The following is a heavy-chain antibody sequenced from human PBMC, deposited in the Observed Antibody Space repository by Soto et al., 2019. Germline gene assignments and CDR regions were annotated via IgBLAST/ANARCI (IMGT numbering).Heavy chain of an antibody. Sequence: PGESLKISCKASGDSFSTDWIGWVRQMPGKGLEWMGVIYPGDFRTRYNPPFQGQVTISADKSISTAYLQWSSLKASDSAMYYCATRRLLSPESSPWGPGXLLTV. D-gene: IGHD3-10*01. CDR3: ATRRLLSPESSP. CDR1: GDSFSTDW. J-gene: IGHJ5*02. CDR2: IYPGDFRT. V-gene: IGHV5-51*01.